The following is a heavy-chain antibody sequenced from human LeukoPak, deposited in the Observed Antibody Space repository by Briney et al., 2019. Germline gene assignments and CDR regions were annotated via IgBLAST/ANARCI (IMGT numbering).Heavy chain of an antibody. CDR3: ATSADSSGND. J-gene: IGHJ4*02. CDR2: IKGDGSYK. CDR1: GFTFSNNW. D-gene: IGHD3-22*01. V-gene: IGHV3-7*03. Sequence: GGSLRPSWAASGFTFSNNWRSWVRQAQGKGLEWVANIKGDGSYKYYVDPVKGRFTISRDNAKSSVYLQMNTLRAEDTAVYYCATSADSSGNDWGQGTLVTVSS.